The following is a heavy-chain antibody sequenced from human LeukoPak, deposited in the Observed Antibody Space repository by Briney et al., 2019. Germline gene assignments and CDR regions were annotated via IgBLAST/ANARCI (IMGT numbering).Heavy chain of an antibody. D-gene: IGHD2-15*01. CDR2: IYSDGRT. J-gene: IGHJ4*02. Sequence: GGSLGLSRAASGFTVSTNYMSWVRQAPGKGLEWVSVIYSDGRTYYADSVKGRFTISRDNSKNTLYLQMNSLRAEDTAVYYCAKDLGGIGMYYFDYWGQGTLVTVSS. CDR1: GFTVSTNY. V-gene: IGHV3-53*01. CDR3: AKDLGGIGMYYFDY.